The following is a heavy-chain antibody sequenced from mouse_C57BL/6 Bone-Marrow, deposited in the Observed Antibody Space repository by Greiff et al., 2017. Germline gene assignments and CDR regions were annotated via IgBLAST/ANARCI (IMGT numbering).Heavy chain of an antibody. Sequence: VQLQQSGPELVKPGASVKISCNASGYAFSSSWMNWVKQRPGKGLEWIGRIYPGDGDTNYNGKFKGKATLTADKSSSTAYMQLSSLTSEDSAVYFCERRLRRRTRYFDVGGTGTTVTVST. D-gene: IGHD1-1*01. CDR2: IYPGDGDT. CDR3: ERRLRRRTRYFDV. V-gene: IGHV1-82*01. J-gene: IGHJ1*03. CDR1: GYAFSSSW.